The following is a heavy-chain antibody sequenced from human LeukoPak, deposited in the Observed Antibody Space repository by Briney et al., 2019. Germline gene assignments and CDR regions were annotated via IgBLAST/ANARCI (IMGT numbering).Heavy chain of an antibody. J-gene: IGHJ4*02. CDR2: IIPIFGTA. D-gene: IGHD3-22*01. V-gene: IGHV1-69*05. Sequence: SVKVSCKASGYTFSGYYMHWVRQAPGQGLEWMGGIIPIFGTANYAQKFQGRVTITTDESTSTAYMELSSLRSEDTAVYYCASQGAYYYDSIHFDYWGQGTLVTVSS. CDR3: ASQGAYYYDSIHFDY. CDR1: GYTFSGYY.